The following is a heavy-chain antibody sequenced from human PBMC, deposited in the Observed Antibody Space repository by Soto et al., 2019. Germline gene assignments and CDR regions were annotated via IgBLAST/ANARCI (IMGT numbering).Heavy chain of an antibody. V-gene: IGHV3-21*01. CDR2: ISSSSSYI. CDR3: VMRARSQAFQH. Sequence: GGSLRLSCAASGFTFSSYSMNWVRQAPGKGLEWVSSISSSSSYIYYADSVKGRFTISRDNAKNSLYLQMNSLRAEDTAVYYCVMRARSQAFQHRCQGPLVTVAS. CDR1: GFTFSSYS. J-gene: IGHJ1*01.